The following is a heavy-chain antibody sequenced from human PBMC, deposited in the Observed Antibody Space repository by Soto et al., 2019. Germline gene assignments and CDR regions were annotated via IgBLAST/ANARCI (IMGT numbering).Heavy chain of an antibody. CDR3: ARGGDIVVVPAARRYYYYYYYMDV. V-gene: IGHV3-7*01. J-gene: IGHJ6*03. CDR2: IKQDGSEK. CDR1: GFTFSSYW. D-gene: IGHD2-2*01. Sequence: GGSLRLSCAASGFTFSSYWMSWVRQAPGKGREWVANIKQDGSEKYYVDSVKGRFTISRDNAKNSLYLQMNSLRAEDTAVYYCARGGDIVVVPAARRYYYYYYYMDVWGKGTTVTVSS.